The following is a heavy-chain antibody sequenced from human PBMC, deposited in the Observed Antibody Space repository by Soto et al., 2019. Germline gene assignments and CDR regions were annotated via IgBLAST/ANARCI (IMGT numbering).Heavy chain of an antibody. Sequence: SVKVSCKASGFTFTSSAVQWVRQARGQRLEWIGWIVVGSGNTNYAQKFQERVTITRDMSTSTAYMELSSLRAEDTAVYYCAAPHYPRAPYYYYGMDVWGQGTTVTVSS. V-gene: IGHV1-58*01. CDR2: IVVGSGNT. CDR1: GFTFTSSA. J-gene: IGHJ6*02. CDR3: AAPHYPRAPYYYYGMDV. D-gene: IGHD1-26*01.